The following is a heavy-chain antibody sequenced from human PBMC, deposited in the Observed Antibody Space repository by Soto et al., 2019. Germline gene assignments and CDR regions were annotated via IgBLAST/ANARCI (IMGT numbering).Heavy chain of an antibody. D-gene: IGHD3-22*01. CDR1: GGSFNTYY. V-gene: IGHV4-34*03. Sequence: SETLSLTCPDSGGSFNTYYWSWIRQPPGKGLEWIGEINHSGSTNSNPSLKSRVTISVDTSKNQFSLKLSSVTAADTAVYYCTTGIVVVIPSGMDVWGQGTTVTVSS. CDR2: INHSGST. CDR3: TTGIVVVIPSGMDV. J-gene: IGHJ6*02.